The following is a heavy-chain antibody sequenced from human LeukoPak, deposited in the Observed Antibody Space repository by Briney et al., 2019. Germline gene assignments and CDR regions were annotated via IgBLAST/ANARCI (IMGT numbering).Heavy chain of an antibody. CDR1: GGSFNDYY. CDR2: INLRGST. Sequence: SETLSLTCAVYGGSFNDYYWNWIRQPPGKGLEWIGEINLRGSTTYNPSLKSRVTISLDTSKNQFSLKLTSMTAADTAVYFCARDNVVDATSGIDYWGQGTLVTVSS. J-gene: IGHJ4*02. D-gene: IGHD2-15*01. V-gene: IGHV4-34*01. CDR3: ARDNVVDATSGIDY.